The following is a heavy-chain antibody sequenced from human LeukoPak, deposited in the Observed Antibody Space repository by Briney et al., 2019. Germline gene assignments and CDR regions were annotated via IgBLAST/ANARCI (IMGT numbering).Heavy chain of an antibody. V-gene: IGHV3-66*01. D-gene: IGHD4-17*01. CDR3: ARGLPPVGYTVTIPPDYGMDV. CDR1: GFTVSSNY. CDR2: VYSSGST. J-gene: IGHJ6*02. Sequence: PGGSLRLSCAASGFTVSSNYMNWVRQAPGKGLEWVSVVYSSGSTYYADSVKGRFTISRDNAKDTVYLQMNSLRVEDTAVYYCARGLPPVGYTVTIPPDYGMDVWGHGTTVIVS.